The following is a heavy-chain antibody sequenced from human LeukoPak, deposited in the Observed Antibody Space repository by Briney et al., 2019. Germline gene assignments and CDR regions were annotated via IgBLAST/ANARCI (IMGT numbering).Heavy chain of an antibody. CDR1: VYTFTSYG. J-gene: IGHJ3*02. D-gene: IGHD4-17*01. V-gene: IGHV1-18*01. CDR3: ARLDGGDYGDKAFDI. CDR2: ISAYNGNT. Sequence: ASVKVSCKASVYTFTSYGISWVRQAPGQGLEWMGWISAYNGNTNYAQKLQGRVTMTTDTSTSTAYMELRSLRSDDTAVYYCARLDGGDYGDKAFDIWGQGTMVTVSS.